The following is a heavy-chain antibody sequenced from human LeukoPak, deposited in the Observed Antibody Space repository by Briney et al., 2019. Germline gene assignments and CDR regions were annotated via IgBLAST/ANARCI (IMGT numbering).Heavy chain of an antibody. CDR1: GGSISSYY. V-gene: IGHV4-59*01. CDR2: IYYSGST. CDR3: ARNVYSKGLDY. D-gene: IGHD4-11*01. Sequence: SETLSLTCTVSGGSISSYYWSWIRQPPGKGLEWIGYIYYSGSTSYNPSLKSRVTISVDTSKNQFSLKLSSVTAADTAVYYCARNVYSKGLDYWGQGTLVTVSS. J-gene: IGHJ4*02.